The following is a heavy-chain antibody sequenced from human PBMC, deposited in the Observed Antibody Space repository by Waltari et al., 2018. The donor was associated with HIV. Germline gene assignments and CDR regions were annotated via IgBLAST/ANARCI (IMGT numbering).Heavy chain of an antibody. Sequence: VQLVQSGAEIKKPRASVRVSCKASGYSFIDFDINWVRRPTGRGLEWVGWMNPDNGDAGYGPKFKSRFSLTKDTSTDPAYMDVTNLEAEDTAIYYCTKGRRGALFGDEWGQGTLVTVSS. D-gene: IGHD3-3*01. V-gene: IGHV1-8*03. J-gene: IGHJ4*02. CDR1: GYSFIDFD. CDR3: TKGRRGALFGDE. CDR2: MNPDNGDA.